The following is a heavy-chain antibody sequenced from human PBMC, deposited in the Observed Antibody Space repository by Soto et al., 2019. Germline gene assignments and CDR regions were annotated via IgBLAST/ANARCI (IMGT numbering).Heavy chain of an antibody. J-gene: IGHJ5*02. Sequence: PSETLSLTCAVSGGSISSGGYSWSWIRQPPGKGMEWIGYIYNSGTTYYNPSLKSRVTISVDTSKNQFSLKLTSVTAADTAVYYCARDPAPWGQGTLVTVSS. V-gene: IGHV4-30-2*05. CDR1: GGSISSGGYS. CDR2: IYNSGTT. CDR3: ARDPAP.